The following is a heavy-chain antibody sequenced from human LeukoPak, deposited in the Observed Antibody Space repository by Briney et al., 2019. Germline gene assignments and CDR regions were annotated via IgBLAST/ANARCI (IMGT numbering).Heavy chain of an antibody. CDR3: ATYPFRGDTHYFDY. Sequence: PGGSLRLSCAASGFTFSSYGMHWVRQAPGKGLEWVAVISYDGSNKYYADSVKGRFTISRDNSKNTLYLQMNSLRAEDTAVYYCATYPFRGDTHYFDYWGQGILVTVSS. J-gene: IGHJ4*02. D-gene: IGHD3-10*01. CDR1: GFTFSSYG. V-gene: IGHV3-30*03. CDR2: ISYDGSNK.